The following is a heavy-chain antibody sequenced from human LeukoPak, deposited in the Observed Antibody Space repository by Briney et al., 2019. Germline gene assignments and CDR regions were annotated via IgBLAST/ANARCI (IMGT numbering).Heavy chain of an antibody. CDR2: INPNSGGT. CDR3: ARDRGSSWPYDAFDI. V-gene: IGHV1-2*02. CDR1: GYTFTGYY. J-gene: IGHJ3*02. Sequence: GSVKVSCKASGYTFTGYYMHWVRQAPGQGLEWMGWINPNSGGTNYAQKFQGRVTMTRDTSISTAYMELSRLRSEDTAVYYCARDRGSSWPYDAFDIWGQGTMVTVSS. D-gene: IGHD6-13*01.